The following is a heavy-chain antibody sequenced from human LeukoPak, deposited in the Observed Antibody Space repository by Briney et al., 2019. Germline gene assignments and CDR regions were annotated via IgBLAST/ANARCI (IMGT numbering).Heavy chain of an antibody. CDR1: GGSISSSSYY. J-gene: IGHJ4*02. D-gene: IGHD5-18*01. CDR3: ARVRGGYSYGYYDY. V-gene: IGHV4-39*07. CDR2: IYYSGST. Sequence: PSETLSLTCAVSGGSISSSSYYWGWIRQPPGKGLEWIGSIYYSGSTYYNPSLKSRVTISVDTSKNQFSLKLSSVTAADTAVYYCARVRGGYSYGYYDYWGQGTLVTVSS.